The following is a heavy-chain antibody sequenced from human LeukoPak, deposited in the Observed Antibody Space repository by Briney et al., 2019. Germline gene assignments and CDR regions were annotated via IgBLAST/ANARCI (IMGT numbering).Heavy chain of an antibody. D-gene: IGHD3-16*01. V-gene: IGHV3-11*01. CDR2: ISSRGSTI. CDR3: ARGRGDY. Sequence: PGGSLRLSCAASGFTFSDCYMSWIRQALGKGLEWVSYISSRGSTIYYADSVKGRFTISRDNAKNSLYLQMNSLRAEDTAVYYCARGRGDYWGQGTLVTVSS. J-gene: IGHJ4*02. CDR1: GFTFSDCY.